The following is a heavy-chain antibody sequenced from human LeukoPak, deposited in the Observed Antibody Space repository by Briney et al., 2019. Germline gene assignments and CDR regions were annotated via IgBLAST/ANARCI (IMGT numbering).Heavy chain of an antibody. J-gene: IGHJ4*02. CDR3: ARHPELYFFDY. V-gene: IGHV4-59*08. D-gene: IGHD3-10*01. CDR1: GAPISSYY. Sequence: SETLSLTCTVSGAPISSYYGSWIRQPPGKGLEWIGYISYSGSTNYNPSLKSRVTISADTSKNQVSLTLSSVTAADTAVYYCARHPELYFFDYWGQGTLVTVSS. CDR2: ISYSGST.